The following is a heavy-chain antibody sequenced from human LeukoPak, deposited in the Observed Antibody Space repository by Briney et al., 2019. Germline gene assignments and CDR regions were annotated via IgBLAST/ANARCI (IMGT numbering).Heavy chain of an antibody. CDR2: MNPNSGNT. CDR3: ARVRYCSGGSCPYYFDH. V-gene: IGHV1-8*03. Sequence: AAVKVSCKASGYTFTSYDINWVRQATGQGLEWMGWMNPNSGNTGYAQKFQGRVTITRNTSISTAYMELSSLRSEDTAVYYCARVRYCSGGSCPYYFDHWGQGTLVTVSS. J-gene: IGHJ4*02. CDR1: GYTFTSYD. D-gene: IGHD2-15*01.